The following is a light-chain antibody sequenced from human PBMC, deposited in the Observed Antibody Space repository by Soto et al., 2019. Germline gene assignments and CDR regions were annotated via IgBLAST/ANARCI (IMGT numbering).Light chain of an antibody. J-gene: IGKJ3*01. CDR3: QQLNSYPL. CDR1: QGISSY. V-gene: IGKV1-9*01. Sequence: DIQLTQSPSFLSASVGDRVTITCRASQGISSYLAWYQQKPGKAPKLLIYAASTLQSGVPSRFSGSRSVTEFTLTISSPRPEDFATYLLQQLNSYPLFGPGTKVDIK. CDR2: AAS.